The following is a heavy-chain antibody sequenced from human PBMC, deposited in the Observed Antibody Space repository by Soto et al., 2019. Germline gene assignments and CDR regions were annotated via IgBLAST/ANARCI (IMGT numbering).Heavy chain of an antibody. CDR3: ARGLDYYDSSGYFTTYYFDV. CDR2: INPNSGGT. V-gene: IGHV1-2*02. Sequence: ASVTVSCNASGSTFTGYYMHLVRQAPAHGLEWLGWINPNSGGTNYEQKFQGRVTMTRDTSISTAYMELSRLRSDDTAVYYCARGLDYYDSSGYFTTYYFDVWGQGALVTFSS. D-gene: IGHD3-22*01. J-gene: IGHJ4*02. CDR1: GSTFTGYY.